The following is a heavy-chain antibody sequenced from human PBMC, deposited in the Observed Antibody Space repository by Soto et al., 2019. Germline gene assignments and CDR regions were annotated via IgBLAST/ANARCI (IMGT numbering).Heavy chain of an antibody. CDR1: GFCFSGYW. CDR2: INGDGSST. V-gene: IGHV3-74*01. CDR3: ARGGAYIYGPQYD. J-gene: IGHJ4*02. Sequence: PGGSLRLSCATSGFCFSGYWIHWFRQAPGKGLVWVSHINGDGSSTNYADSVRGRFTISRDYAKNTLYLQMNSLRVEDTAVYYCARGGAYIYGPQYDWGQGTLVTVSS. D-gene: IGHD5-18*01.